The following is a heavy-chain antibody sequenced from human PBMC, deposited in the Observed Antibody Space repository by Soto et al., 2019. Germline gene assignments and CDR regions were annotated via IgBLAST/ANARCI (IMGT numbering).Heavy chain of an antibody. J-gene: IGHJ5*02. CDR2: IIPIFGTA. Sequence: QVQLVQSGAEVQKPGSSVKVSCKASGGTFSSYAISWVRQAPGQGLEWMGGIIPIFGTANYAQKFQGRVTITADESTSTAYMELSSLRSEDTAVYYCARGNDYYGSGKYDPNWFDPWGQGTLVTVSS. D-gene: IGHD3-10*01. V-gene: IGHV1-69*01. CDR3: ARGNDYYGSGKYDPNWFDP. CDR1: GGTFSSYA.